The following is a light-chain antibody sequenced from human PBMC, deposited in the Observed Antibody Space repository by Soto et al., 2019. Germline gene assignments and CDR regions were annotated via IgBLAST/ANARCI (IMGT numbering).Light chain of an antibody. CDR1: QSLANN. J-gene: IGKJ1*01. V-gene: IGKV3D-15*01. CDR2: GAS. CDR3: QQYNNWPT. Sequence: EIVLTQSPGTLSLSPGERVTLSCRASQSLANNYLAWYQQKLGQAPRLLIYGASGRATGIPDRFSGSGSGTEFTLTISSLQSEDSAVYYCQQYNNWPTFGQGTKVDIK.